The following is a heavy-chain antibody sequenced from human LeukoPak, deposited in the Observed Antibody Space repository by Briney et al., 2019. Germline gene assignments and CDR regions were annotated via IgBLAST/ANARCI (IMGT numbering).Heavy chain of an antibody. J-gene: IGHJ6*02. CDR3: VSHGLKGCSGGRCFPSFYYYGPDV. CDR2: IFPGDSDI. D-gene: IGHD2-15*01. V-gene: IGHV5-51*01. CDR1: GYRIIDYW. Sequence: GESLKISCKGSGYRIIDYWIGWVRQMPGKGLELMGIIFPGDSDIKYSPSFQGQVTISADNSISTAYLQWSSLKASDTPMYYCVSHGLKGCSGGRCFPSFYYYGPDVWGQGSTVTASS.